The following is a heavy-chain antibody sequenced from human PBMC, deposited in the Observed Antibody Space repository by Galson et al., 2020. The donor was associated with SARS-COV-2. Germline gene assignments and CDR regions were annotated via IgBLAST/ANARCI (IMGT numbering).Heavy chain of an antibody. CDR1: RDSITNGDYY. Sequence: SETLSLTCTVSRDSITNGDYYWGWIRQPPGKGLEWIGSIHYTGNTYYNPSLKSRLATSVDTTRNQFSLRVTSVTAADTAVYYCARDRGLTHYYGVWSYCPSYWGQGALVTVSA. V-gene: IGHV4-39*07. CDR3: ARDRGLTHYYGVWSYCPSY. J-gene: IGHJ4*02. CDR2: IHYTGNT. D-gene: IGHD3-10*01.